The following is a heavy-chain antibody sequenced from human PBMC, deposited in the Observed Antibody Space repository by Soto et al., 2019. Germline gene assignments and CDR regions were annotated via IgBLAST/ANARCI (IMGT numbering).Heavy chain of an antibody. J-gene: IGHJ5*02. D-gene: IGHD4-17*01. V-gene: IGHV4-59*01. CDR1: GGSISGYY. CDR3: ARNHYGDPPLKNWFDP. Sequence: SETLSLTCTVSGGSISGYYWSWIRQLPGKGLEWIGYIHYNGGTSYSPSLKSRVTVSVDTSKNQFSLKLSSVTAADTAVYYCARNHYGDPPLKNWFDPWGQGSLVTVSS. CDR2: IHYNGGT.